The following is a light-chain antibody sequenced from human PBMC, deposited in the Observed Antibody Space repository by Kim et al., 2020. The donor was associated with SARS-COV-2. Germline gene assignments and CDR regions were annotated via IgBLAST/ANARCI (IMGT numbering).Light chain of an antibody. CDR3: QQYGGSPPRLT. Sequence: EVVLTQSPGTLSLSPGETATLSCRASQSVSSRYLAWYRHKPGQAPRLLIYGASSRATGIPDRFSGSGSGTDFTLTIRRVEPEDFAVYYCQQYGGSPPRLTLGQGTKLEI. J-gene: IGKJ2*01. CDR2: GAS. V-gene: IGKV3-20*01. CDR1: QSVSSRY.